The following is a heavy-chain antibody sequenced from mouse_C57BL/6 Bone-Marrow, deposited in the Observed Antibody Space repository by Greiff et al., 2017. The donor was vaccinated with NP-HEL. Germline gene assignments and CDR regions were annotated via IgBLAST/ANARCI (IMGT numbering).Heavy chain of an antibody. D-gene: IGHD4-1*01. J-gene: IGHJ1*03. CDR2: IWSGGST. CDR1: GFSLTSYG. V-gene: IGHV2-2*01. Sequence: QVQLQQSGPGLVQPSQSLSITCTVSGFSLTSYGVHWVRQSPGKGLEWLGVIWSGGSTDYNAAFISRLSISKDNSKSQVFFKMNSLQADDTAIYYCARGLGRDWYFDVWGTGTTVTVSS. CDR3: ARGLGRDWYFDV.